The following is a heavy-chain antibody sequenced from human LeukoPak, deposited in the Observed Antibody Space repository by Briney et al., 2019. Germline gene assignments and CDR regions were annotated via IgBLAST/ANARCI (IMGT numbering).Heavy chain of an antibody. Sequence: GGSLRLPCAASGFTFSAYWMHWVRQVPGKGLLWVSRINGDGSTTNYAESVKGRFVISRDNAKNTVYLQMNSLRAEDTAVYYCARDLELTYYDSSGHDYWGQGTLVTVSS. J-gene: IGHJ4*02. V-gene: IGHV3-74*01. D-gene: IGHD3-22*01. CDR2: INGDGSTT. CDR3: ARDLELTYYDSSGHDY. CDR1: GFTFSAYW.